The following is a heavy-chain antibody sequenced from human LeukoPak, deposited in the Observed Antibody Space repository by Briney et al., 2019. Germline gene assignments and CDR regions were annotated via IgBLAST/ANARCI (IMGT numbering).Heavy chain of an antibody. J-gene: IGHJ5*02. CDR3: ARAAWNGGGGFDP. V-gene: IGHV4-34*01. CDR2: VNHGGDT. Sequence: SETLSLTCAVYNGSFSGYYWSWIRQSPKKGLEWIGVVNHGGDTNYNPSLRSRVTISLDTSKTHFSLNLRSVTAADAAVYNCARAAWNGGGGFDPWGQGTLVTVSS. CDR1: NGSFSGYY. D-gene: IGHD3-16*01.